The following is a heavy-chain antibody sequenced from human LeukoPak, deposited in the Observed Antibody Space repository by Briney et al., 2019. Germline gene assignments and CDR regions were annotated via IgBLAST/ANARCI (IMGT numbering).Heavy chain of an antibody. D-gene: IGHD6-13*01. CDR2: IYSGGTT. CDR3: ARVSTLGWSSSLTGFDC. J-gene: IGHJ4*02. V-gene: IGHV3-66*01. Sequence: PGGSLRLSCAASGFTVSSNYMSWVRQAPGKGQEWVSVIYSGGTTFYADSVRGRFTISRDSSKNTLSLQMNSLRAEDTAVYYCARVSTLGWSSSLTGFDCWGQGTLVTVSS. CDR1: GFTVSSNY.